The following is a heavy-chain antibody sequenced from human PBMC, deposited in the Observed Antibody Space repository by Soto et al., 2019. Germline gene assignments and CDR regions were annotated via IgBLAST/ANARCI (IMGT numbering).Heavy chain of an antibody. V-gene: IGHV4-39*01. CDR3: ARSWELHNWFDP. D-gene: IGHD1-26*01. CDR1: GGSISSSSYY. J-gene: IGHJ5*02. CDR2: IYYSGST. Sequence: KTSETLSLTCTVSGGSISSSSYYWGWIRQPPGKGLEWIGSIYYSGSTYYNPSLKSRVTISVDTSKNQFSLKLSSVTAADTAVYYCARSWELHNWFDPWGQGPLVTVSS.